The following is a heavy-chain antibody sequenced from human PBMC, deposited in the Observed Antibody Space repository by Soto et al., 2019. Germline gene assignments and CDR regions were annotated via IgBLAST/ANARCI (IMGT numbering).Heavy chain of an antibody. CDR3: ARSSYEEYYMDV. CDR1: GFTFSSYG. Sequence: GGSLRLSCAASGFTFSSYGMHWVRQAPGKGLEWVAVIWYDGSNKYYADSVKGRFTISRDNSKNTLYLQMNSLRAEDTAVYYCARSSYEEYYMDVWGKGTTVTVSS. CDR2: IWYDGSNK. J-gene: IGHJ6*03. D-gene: IGHD5-12*01. V-gene: IGHV3-33*01.